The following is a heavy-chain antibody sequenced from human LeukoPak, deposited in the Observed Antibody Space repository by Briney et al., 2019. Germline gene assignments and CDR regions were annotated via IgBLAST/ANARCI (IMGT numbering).Heavy chain of an antibody. CDR2: IYTSGST. Sequence: SQTLSLTCTVSGGPISSGSYYWSWIRQPAGKGLEWIGRIYTSGSTNYNPSLKSRVTISVDTSKNQFSLKLSSVTAADTAVYYCAREIPVITIFGVVTVFDPWGQGTLVTVSS. CDR3: AREIPVITIFGVVTVFDP. V-gene: IGHV4-61*02. J-gene: IGHJ5*02. CDR1: GGPISSGSYY. D-gene: IGHD3-3*01.